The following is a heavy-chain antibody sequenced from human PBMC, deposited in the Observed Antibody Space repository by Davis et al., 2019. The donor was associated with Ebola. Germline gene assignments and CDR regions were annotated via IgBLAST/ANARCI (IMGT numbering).Heavy chain of an antibody. CDR3: AREAAAGTGLDY. CDR1: GFTFSSYW. V-gene: IGHV3-74*01. D-gene: IGHD6-13*01. Sequence: GESLKISCAASGFTFSSYWMHWVRQAPGKGLGWVSRINSDGSSTSYADSVKGRFTISRDNAKNTLYLQMNSLRAEDTAVYYCAREAAAGTGLDYWGLGTLVTVSS. J-gene: IGHJ4*02. CDR2: INSDGSST.